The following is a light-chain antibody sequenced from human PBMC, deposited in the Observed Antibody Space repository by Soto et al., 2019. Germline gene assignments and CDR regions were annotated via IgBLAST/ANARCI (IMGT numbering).Light chain of an antibody. V-gene: IGLV4-69*01. CDR1: SGHNNYA. CDR3: QTWGTGIRGV. J-gene: IGLJ3*02. CDR2: VNSDGSH. Sequence: QLVLTQSPSASASLGASVRLTCTLSSGHNNYAIAWHQQQPEKGPRYLMKVNSDGSHIKGDEIPDRFSGSSSGAERYLTISSLQSEDEADYYCQTWGTGIRGVFGGGTQLTVL.